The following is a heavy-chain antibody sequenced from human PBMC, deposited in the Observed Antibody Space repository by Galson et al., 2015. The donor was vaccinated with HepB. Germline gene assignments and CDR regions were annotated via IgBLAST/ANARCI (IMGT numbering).Heavy chain of an antibody. CDR2: IYSGGST. Sequence: CAASGFTVSSNYMSWVRQAPGKGLEWVSVIYSGGSTYYADSVKGRFTISRHNSKNTLYLQMNSLRAEDTAVYYCARDHKAFYDSSGYYYWYFDLWGRGTLVTVSS. D-gene: IGHD3-22*01. CDR1: GFTVSSNY. V-gene: IGHV3-53*04. J-gene: IGHJ2*01. CDR3: ARDHKAFYDSSGYYYWYFDL.